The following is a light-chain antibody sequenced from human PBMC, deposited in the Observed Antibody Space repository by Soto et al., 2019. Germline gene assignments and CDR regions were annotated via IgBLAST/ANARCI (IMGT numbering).Light chain of an antibody. J-gene: IGKJ3*01. V-gene: IGKV3-11*01. CDR2: DAS. CDR3: QQYGSSPPRFT. CDR1: ESVNNY. Sequence: EVVLTQSPATLSLSPGERATLSCRASESVNNYLAWYQQKPGQAPRLLIYDASNRATGIPARFSGSGSGTDFTLTISSLEPEDFAVYYCQQYGSSPPRFTFGPGTKVDIK.